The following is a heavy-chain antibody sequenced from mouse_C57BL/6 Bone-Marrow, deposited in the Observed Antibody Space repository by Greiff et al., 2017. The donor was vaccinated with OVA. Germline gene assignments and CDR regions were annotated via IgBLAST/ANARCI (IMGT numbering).Heavy chain of an antibody. Sequence: VQLKESGGGLVKPGGSLKLSCAASGFTFSSYTMSWVRQTPEKRLEWVATISGGGGNTYYPDSVKGRFTISRDNAKNTLYLQMSSLRSEDTALYYCARGGVTTVVGYFDVWGTGTTVTVSS. J-gene: IGHJ1*03. CDR3: ARGGVTTVVGYFDV. D-gene: IGHD1-1*01. CDR2: ISGGGGNT. CDR1: GFTFSSYT. V-gene: IGHV5-9*01.